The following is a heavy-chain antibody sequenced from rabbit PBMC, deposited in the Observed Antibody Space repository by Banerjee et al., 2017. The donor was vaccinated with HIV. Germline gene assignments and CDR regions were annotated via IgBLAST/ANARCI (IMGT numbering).Heavy chain of an antibody. V-gene: IGHV1S45*01. D-gene: IGHD4-1*01. CDR1: GFDFSNYYM. J-gene: IGHJ4*01. CDR2: INTSSGNT. Sequence: QEQLKETGGGLVQPGGSLTLSCKASGFDFSNYYMSWVRQAPGKGLAWIACINTSSGNTVYASWAKGRFTISKTSSTTVTLQMTSLTAADTATYFCARDLAGVIGWNFGLWGPGTLVTVS. CDR3: ARDLAGVIGWNFGL.